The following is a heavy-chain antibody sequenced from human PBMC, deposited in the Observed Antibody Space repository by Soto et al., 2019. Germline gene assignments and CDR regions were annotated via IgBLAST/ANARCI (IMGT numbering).Heavy chain of an antibody. CDR2: IYYSGST. J-gene: IGHJ6*03. CDR1: GGSISSSSYY. D-gene: IGHD6-13*01. V-gene: IGHV4-39*01. CDR3: ARQTGTSYYYYYYMDV. Sequence: SETLSLTCTVSGGSISSSSYYWGWIRQPPGKGLEWIGSIYYSGSTYYNPSLKSRVTISVDTSKNQFSLKLSSVTAADTAVYYCARQTGTSYYYYYYMDVWGKGTTVTVSS.